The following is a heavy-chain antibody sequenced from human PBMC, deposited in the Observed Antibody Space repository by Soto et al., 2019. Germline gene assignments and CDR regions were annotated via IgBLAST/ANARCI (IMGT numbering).Heavy chain of an antibody. J-gene: IGHJ6*02. CDR1: GYSFTSYW. D-gene: IGHD6-13*01. V-gene: IGHV5-51*01. Sequence: GESLKISCKGSGYSFTSYWIGWVRQMPGKGLEWMGIIYPGDSDTRYSPSFQGQVTISADKSISTAYLQWSSLKASDTAMYYCAKGRSNVLYSSSWRSGMDVWGQGTTVTVSS. CDR2: IYPGDSDT. CDR3: AKGRSNVLYSSSWRSGMDV.